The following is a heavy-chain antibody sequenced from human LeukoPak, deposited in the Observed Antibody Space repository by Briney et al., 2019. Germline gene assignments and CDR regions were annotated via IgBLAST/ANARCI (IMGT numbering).Heavy chain of an antibody. D-gene: IGHD1-26*01. CDR3: ARDRGSYYTHFDY. V-gene: IGHV4-59*01. J-gene: IGHJ4*02. Sequence: SETLSLNCTVSGGSISSYYWSWIRQPPGKGLEWIGYIYYSGSTNYNPSLKSRVTISVDTSKNQFSLKLSSVTAADTAVYYCARDRGSYYTHFDYWGQGTLVTVSS. CDR1: GGSISSYY. CDR2: IYYSGST.